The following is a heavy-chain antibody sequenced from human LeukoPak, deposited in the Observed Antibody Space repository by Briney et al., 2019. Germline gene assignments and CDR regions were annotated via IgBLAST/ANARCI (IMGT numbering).Heavy chain of an antibody. CDR1: GDSLSSGVYY. D-gene: IGHD6-19*01. Sequence: SQTLSLTCTVSGDSLSSGVYYWSWIRQPPGKGLEWIGYIYHYGSTFYNPSLKSRVTISIDTSQSQFSLKVTTVTAADTAVYYCARSSGWNDAFDMWGQGTMVTVSS. J-gene: IGHJ3*02. CDR2: IYHYGST. CDR3: ARSSGWNDAFDM. V-gene: IGHV4-30-2*02.